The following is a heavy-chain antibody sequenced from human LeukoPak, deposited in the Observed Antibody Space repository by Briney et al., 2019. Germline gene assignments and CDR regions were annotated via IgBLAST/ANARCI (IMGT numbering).Heavy chain of an antibody. J-gene: IGHJ4*02. Sequence: PGGSLRLSCVASGFRFSSYWMNWVRQAPGKGPEWVANINQDGTEKYYVDSVKGRFTISRNNAQNSLYLQMNSLRAEDAAVYYCARDIEAAGICFDYWGQGILVTVSS. CDR1: GFRFSSYW. CDR3: ARDIEAAGICFDY. CDR2: INQDGTEK. V-gene: IGHV3-7*01. D-gene: IGHD6-13*01.